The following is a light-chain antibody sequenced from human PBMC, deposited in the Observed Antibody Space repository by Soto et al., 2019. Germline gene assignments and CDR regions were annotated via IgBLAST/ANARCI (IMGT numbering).Light chain of an antibody. Sequence: DIVMTQSPVTLSVSPGERATLSCRASQSVSSNLAWYQQKPGQAPRLLIYGASNRATGIPARFSGSGSGTEFTLTIGSLQSEDFAVYYCHQYYAWPKTFGQGTKVDIK. CDR2: GAS. J-gene: IGKJ1*01. CDR3: HQYYAWPKT. V-gene: IGKV3-15*01. CDR1: QSVSSN.